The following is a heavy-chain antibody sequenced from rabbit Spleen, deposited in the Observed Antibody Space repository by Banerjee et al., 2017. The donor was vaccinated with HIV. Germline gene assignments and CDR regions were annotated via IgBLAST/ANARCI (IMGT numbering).Heavy chain of an antibody. Sequence: QEQLVESGGGLVQPEGSLALTCKASGFTISSSYYMCWVRQAPWKGLVWSGSSYAGSGSTYAEGWAKGPITTSTTASTQVTRQTASVTAADSAAKFCASAPDIVSFYFGLWGPGTLVTVS. CDR2: SYAGSGST. V-gene: IGHV1S45*01. CDR3: ASAPDIVSFYFGL. CDR1: GFTISSSYY. J-gene: IGHJ4*01.